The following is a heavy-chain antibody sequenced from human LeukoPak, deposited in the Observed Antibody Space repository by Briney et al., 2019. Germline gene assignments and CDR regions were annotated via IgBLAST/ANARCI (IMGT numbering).Heavy chain of an antibody. D-gene: IGHD2/OR15-2a*01. CDR3: TTFYHEYSPY. CDR2: IKSNADGGTP. CDR1: GFRFINGL. J-gene: IGHJ4*02. Sequence: GSLRLSCATSGFRFINGLMIRVRQAPGKGLEWVGRIKSNADGGTPDYAAPARGRFTISRDDSKNTLYLQMNSLKTEDTAVYYCTTFYHEYSPYWGRGTLVTVSS. V-gene: IGHV3-15*01.